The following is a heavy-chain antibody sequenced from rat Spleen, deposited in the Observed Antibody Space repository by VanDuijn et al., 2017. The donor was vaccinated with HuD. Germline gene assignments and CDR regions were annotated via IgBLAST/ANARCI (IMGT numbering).Heavy chain of an antibody. CDR2: ISYDDSST. V-gene: IGHV5-29*01. CDR1: GFTFSDSG. D-gene: IGHD2-2*01. CDR3: ARAGYLRDWYFDF. J-gene: IGHJ1*01. Sequence: EVQLVESGGGLVQPGRSLKLSCAASGFTFSDSGMAWVRQAPTKGLEWVASISYDDSSTYYRDSVKGRFTISRDNVKSTLYLQMDSLRSEDTATYYCARAGYLRDWYFDFWGPGTMVTVSS.